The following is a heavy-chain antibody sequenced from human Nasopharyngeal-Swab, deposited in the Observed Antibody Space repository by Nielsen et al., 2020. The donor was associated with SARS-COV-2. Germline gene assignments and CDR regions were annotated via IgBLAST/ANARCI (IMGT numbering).Heavy chain of an antibody. J-gene: IGHJ4*02. CDR2: VNWNSGYI. V-gene: IGHV3-9*01. D-gene: IGHD6-13*01. CDR1: GFTFENYA. Sequence: SLKISCAASGFTFENYAMHWVRQVPGRGLEWVSGVNWNSGYIAYADSVKGRFTVSRDNAKNSLYLQMNSLRADDTALYYCARDPSSSSSWLYFDTWGQGTLVAVSS. CDR3: ARDPSSSSSWLYFDT.